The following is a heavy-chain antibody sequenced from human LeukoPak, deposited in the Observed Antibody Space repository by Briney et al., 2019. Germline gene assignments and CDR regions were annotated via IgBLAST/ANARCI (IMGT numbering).Heavy chain of an antibody. CDR2: ISSSSSSI. CDR1: GFTFSTYS. V-gene: IGHV3-21*04. Sequence: GGSLRLSCAASGFTFSTYSMNWVRQAPGKALEWVSSISSSSSSIYYADSVKGRFTISRDNAKSSLFLQMNSLRVDDTAAYYCATISGSFEYLDYWAREPWSPSPQ. CDR3: ATISGSFEYLDY. D-gene: IGHD1-26*01. J-gene: IGHJ4*02.